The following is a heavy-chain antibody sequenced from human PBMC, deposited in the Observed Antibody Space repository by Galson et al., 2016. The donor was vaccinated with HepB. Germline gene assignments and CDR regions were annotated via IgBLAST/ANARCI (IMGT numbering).Heavy chain of an antibody. Sequence: SCKASGYTFTSYGISWVRQAPGQGLEWMGWISAYNGNTNYAQKLQGRVTMTTDTSTSTAYMELRSLRSDDTAVYYCARCPGIAAAAAPGDFDYWGQGTLVTVSS. CDR3: ARCPGIAAAAAPGDFDY. CDR2: ISAYNGNT. CDR1: GYTFTSYG. V-gene: IGHV1-18*01. J-gene: IGHJ4*02. D-gene: IGHD6-13*01.